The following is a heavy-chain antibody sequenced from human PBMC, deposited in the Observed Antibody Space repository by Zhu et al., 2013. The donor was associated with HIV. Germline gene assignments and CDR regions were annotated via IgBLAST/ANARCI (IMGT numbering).Heavy chain of an antibody. V-gene: IGHV4-31*03. CDR2: IYYSGST. CDR1: GGSISSGGYY. J-gene: IGHJ5*02. D-gene: IGHD1-1*01. Sequence: QVQLQESGPGLVKPSQTLSLTCTVSGGSISSGGYYWSWIRQHPGKGLEWIGYIYYSGSTNYNPSLKSRVTISVDTSKNQFSLKLSSVTAADTAVYYCARQVMEPSLGESDPWGQGTLVTVSS. CDR3: ARQVMEPSLGESDP.